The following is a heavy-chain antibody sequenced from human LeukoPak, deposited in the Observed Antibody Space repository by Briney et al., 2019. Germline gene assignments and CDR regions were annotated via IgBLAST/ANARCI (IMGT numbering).Heavy chain of an antibody. J-gene: IGHJ4*02. V-gene: IGHV3-66*01. CDR3: ARVQGSGLFRWY. Sequence: GGSLRLSCAASGFTVSSKYMSWVRQAPGKGLEWVSVIYSDSSTYYADSVKGRFTISRDNSKNTLYLQMNSLRAEDTGVYYCARVQGSGLFRWYWGQGTLVTVSS. D-gene: IGHD2-15*01. CDR2: IYSDSST. CDR1: GFTVSSKY.